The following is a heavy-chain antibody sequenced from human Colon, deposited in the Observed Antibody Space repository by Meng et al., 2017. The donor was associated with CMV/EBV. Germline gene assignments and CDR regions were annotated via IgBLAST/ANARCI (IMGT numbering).Heavy chain of an antibody. CDR3: AKGRSRQDPEYSSGWYLPWFDP. Sequence: GESLKISCVASGFTFSTYAMSWVRQAPGKGLEWVSTISAGGTNTKYAGSVKGRFTISRDSSKNTAYLEMNSLRAEDTAIYYCAKGRSRQDPEYSSGWYLPWFDPWGQGTVVTVSS. J-gene: IGHJ5*02. V-gene: IGHV3-23*01. D-gene: IGHD6-19*01. CDR2: ISAGGTNT. CDR1: GFTFSTYA.